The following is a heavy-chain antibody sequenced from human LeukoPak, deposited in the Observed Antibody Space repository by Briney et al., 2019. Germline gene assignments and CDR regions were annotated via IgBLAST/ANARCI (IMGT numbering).Heavy chain of an antibody. V-gene: IGHV2-5*02. J-gene: IGHJ4*03. CDR1: GFSFSTSRVA. CDR2: IYWDDDK. Sequence: SGPTLVKPTQTLTLTCTLSGFSFSTSRVAVGWIRQPPGKALEWLALIYWDDDKRYSPSLKSRLTITKDTSRNQVVLTMTNMDPVDTATYYCAHRLGAPGYFDYWGQGTLVTVSS. CDR3: AHRLGAPGYFDY.